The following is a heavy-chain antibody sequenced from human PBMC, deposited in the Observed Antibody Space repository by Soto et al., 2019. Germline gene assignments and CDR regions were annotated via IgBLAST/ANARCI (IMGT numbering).Heavy chain of an antibody. V-gene: IGHV3-21*06. J-gene: IGHJ6*01. CDR1: GFTFSSHS. CDR2: IRTTSSFI. Sequence: EVQLVESGGGLVKPGGSLRLSCAASGFTFSSHSIHWVRQAPGKGLEWVSSIRTTSSFINYADSVKGRFAASRYNANSILYLQMHSLRAEDTAVYYCARGLQAGAITLYGMDVWGQGTTVTVSS. CDR3: ARGLQAGAITLYGMDV. D-gene: IGHD3-16*01.